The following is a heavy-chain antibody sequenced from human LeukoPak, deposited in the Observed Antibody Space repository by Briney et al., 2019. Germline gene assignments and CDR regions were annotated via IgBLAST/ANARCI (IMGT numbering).Heavy chain of an antibody. V-gene: IGHV4-4*07. CDR1: GGSISSYY. J-gene: IGHJ4*02. Sequence: PSETLSLTCTVSGGSISSYYWSWIRQPAGKGLEWIGRIYTSGSTNYNPSLKSRVTISVDTSKNQFSLKLSSVTAADTAVYYCAREKVLTGYYGFDYWGQGALVTVSS. CDR3: AREKVLTGYYGFDY. CDR2: IYTSGST. D-gene: IGHD3-9*01.